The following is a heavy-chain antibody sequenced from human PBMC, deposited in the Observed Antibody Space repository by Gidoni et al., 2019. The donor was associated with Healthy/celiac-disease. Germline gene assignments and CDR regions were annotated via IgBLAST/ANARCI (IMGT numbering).Heavy chain of an antibody. CDR3: ARDSSGYYYSYYFDY. J-gene: IGHJ4*02. Sequence: EVHLVESGGGLVQPGGSLRLSCAASGFTFISYEMNWVRQAPGKGLEWVSYISSSGRTIYYADSVKGRFTISRENAKNSLYLQMNSLRAEETAVYYCARDSSGYYYSYYFDYWGQGTLVTVSS. D-gene: IGHD3-22*01. CDR2: ISSSGRTI. V-gene: IGHV3-48*03. CDR1: GFTFISYE.